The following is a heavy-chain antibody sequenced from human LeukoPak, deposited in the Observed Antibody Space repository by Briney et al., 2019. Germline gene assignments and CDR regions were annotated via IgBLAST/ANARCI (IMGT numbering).Heavy chain of an antibody. CDR3: AKSRVVVVTAIDY. D-gene: IGHD2-21*02. V-gene: IGHV3-23*01. J-gene: IGHJ4*02. CDR1: GFTFGNYA. Sequence: GGSLRLSCVASGFTFGNYAMSWVRQAPGKGLEWVSAITGSGDSTFNADSVKGRFTISRDNSKNTLHLQMNNLRAEDTAIYYCAKSRVVVVTAIDYWGQGILVTVSS. CDR2: ITGSGDST.